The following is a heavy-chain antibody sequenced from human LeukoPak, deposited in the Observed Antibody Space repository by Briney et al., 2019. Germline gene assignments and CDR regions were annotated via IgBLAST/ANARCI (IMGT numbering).Heavy chain of an antibody. CDR2: ISGSGGST. CDR3: AKDKCSGGSSPPSFDY. CDR1: GFTFRSYA. V-gene: IGHV3-23*01. D-gene: IGHD2-15*01. Sequence: TGGSLRLSCAASGFTFRSYAMSWVRQAPGKGLEWVSAISGSGGSTYYADSVKGRFTISRDNSRNTLYLQMNSLRAEDTAVYYCAKDKCSGGSSPPSFDYWGQGTLVTVSS. J-gene: IGHJ4*02.